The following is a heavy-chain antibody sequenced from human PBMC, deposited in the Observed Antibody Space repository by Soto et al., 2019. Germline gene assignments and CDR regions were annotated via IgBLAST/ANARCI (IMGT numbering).Heavy chain of an antibody. Sequence: QVQLVQSGAEVREPGASVKVSCKASGYSFTSLDINWVRQTAGQGLEWMGWREPSSGKTGYAQKFHDRVTMTSDTSINTAYMELTTLTSDDTAFYYCARGVTAGVDYWGQGTLVTVSS. CDR2: REPSSGKT. CDR3: ARGVTAGVDY. V-gene: IGHV1-8*01. CDR1: GYSFTSLD. D-gene: IGHD1-26*01. J-gene: IGHJ4*02.